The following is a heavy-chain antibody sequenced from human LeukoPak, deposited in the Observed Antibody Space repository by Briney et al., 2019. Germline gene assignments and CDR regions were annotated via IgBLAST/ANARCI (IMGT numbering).Heavy chain of an antibody. Sequence: ASVKVSCKASGYTLTDYYMHWVRQAPGQGLEWMGRINPNSGGTNYAQKFQGRVTMTRNTSISTVYMELSRLRSDDTAVYYCARVGYYESSGYYEYWGQGTLVTVSS. D-gene: IGHD3-22*01. CDR1: GYTLTDYY. J-gene: IGHJ4*02. CDR3: ARVGYYESSGYYEY. CDR2: INPNSGGT. V-gene: IGHV1-2*06.